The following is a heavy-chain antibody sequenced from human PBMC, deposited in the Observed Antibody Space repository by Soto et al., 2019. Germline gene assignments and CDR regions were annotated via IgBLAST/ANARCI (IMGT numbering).Heavy chain of an antibody. D-gene: IGHD5-18*01. Sequence: SVKVSCKASGCTFSSYSISWVRQAPGQGLEWMGWINPIFGTANYAQKFQGRVTITADKSTSTAYMELSSLRSDDTAVYYCARGGYSYGFPFDYWGQGTLVTVSS. V-gene: IGHV1-69*06. CDR1: GCTFSSYS. J-gene: IGHJ4*02. CDR3: ARGGYSYGFPFDY. CDR2: INPIFGTA.